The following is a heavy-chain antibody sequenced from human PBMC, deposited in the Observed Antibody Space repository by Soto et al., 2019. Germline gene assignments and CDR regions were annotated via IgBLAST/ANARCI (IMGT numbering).Heavy chain of an antibody. V-gene: IGHV2-5*02. CDR3: GRALGSWGSYYFDH. CDR1: GFSLDTWGVG. J-gene: IGHJ4*02. CDR2: IYWDDDK. D-gene: IGHD3-10*01. Sequence: QITLKESGPTLVRPTQTRTLTCTVSGFSLDTWGVGVGWIRQPPGKAPEWLALIYWDDDKRYSPSLKNRLTITKDTSNSQVVLTVTNMDPVDTVSYYRGRALGSWGSYYFDHWGQGTRVAVPS.